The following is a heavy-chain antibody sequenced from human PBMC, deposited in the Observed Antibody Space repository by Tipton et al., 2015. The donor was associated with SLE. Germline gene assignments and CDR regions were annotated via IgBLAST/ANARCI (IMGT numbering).Heavy chain of an antibody. CDR2: IYSSGRT. CDR3: ATLHSGYDYYYYGMDV. D-gene: IGHD5-12*01. V-gene: IGHV4-4*07. CDR1: GGAISTFY. Sequence: TLSLTCTVSGGAISTFYWSWIRQSAGKGLEWIGRIYSSGRTNYNPSLKSRVTISVDTSKNQFSLKLSSVTAADTAVYYCATLHSGYDYYYYGMDVWGQGTTVTVSS. J-gene: IGHJ6*02.